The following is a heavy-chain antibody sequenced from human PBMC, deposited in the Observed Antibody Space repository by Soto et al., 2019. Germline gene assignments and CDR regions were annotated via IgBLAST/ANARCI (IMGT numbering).Heavy chain of an antibody. CDR2: ITGRGGTT. V-gene: IGHV3-23*01. D-gene: IGHD2-2*01. CDR3: AKDREGCGTTNCYLYVLDV. J-gene: IGHJ6*02. Sequence: EVQLLESGGGLVQSGGSLRLSCAASGFTFNNYVMTWVRQAPGKGLEWVSSITGRGGTTYYADSVKGRFTISRDSSKNTLHLQMNSLTAEDTAVYYCAKDREGCGTTNCYLYVLDVWGQGTTVTVS. CDR1: GFTFNNYV.